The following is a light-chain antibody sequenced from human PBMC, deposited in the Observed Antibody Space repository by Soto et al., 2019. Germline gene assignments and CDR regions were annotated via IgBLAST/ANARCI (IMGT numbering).Light chain of an antibody. V-gene: IGLV2-14*01. Sequence: QSALTQPASVSGSPGQSITISCTGTSSDVGGYNYVSWYQQHPGKAPKLMIYEVSKRPSGVSNRFSGSKSGNTASLTISGHDAADDDDYSCSSYKSRGVFGGGTKLTVL. CDR2: EVS. CDR3: SSYKSRGV. CDR1: SSDVGGYNY. J-gene: IGLJ2*01.